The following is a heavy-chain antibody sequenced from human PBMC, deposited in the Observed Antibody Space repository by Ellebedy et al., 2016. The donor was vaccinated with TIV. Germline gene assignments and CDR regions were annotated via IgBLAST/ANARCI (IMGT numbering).Heavy chain of an antibody. D-gene: IGHD3-10*01. CDR3: ATPVRIESYYYYGMDV. V-gene: IGHV4-4*02. J-gene: IGHJ6*02. CDR1: GASITVDHW. CDR2: IYLTGST. Sequence: SETLSLTXSVSGASITVDHWLSWVRQPPGKGLEWIGEIYLTGSTNYNPSLKSRVTMSIDKSKTQFSLKLTSVTAADTAVYYCATPVRIESYYYYGMDVWGQGTTVTVSS.